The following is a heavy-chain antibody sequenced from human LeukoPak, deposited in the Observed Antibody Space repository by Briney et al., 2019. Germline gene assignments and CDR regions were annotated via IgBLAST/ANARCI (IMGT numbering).Heavy chain of an antibody. CDR2: IYSGDNT. D-gene: IGHD5-24*01. Sequence: GGSLRLSCAASGFSVGNNYMSWVRQAPGKGLEWVSVIYSGDNTYYADSVKGRFTISRDNSKNTLYLQMNSLRAEDTAVYYCAKGRENYYYYMDVWGKGTTVTVSS. V-gene: IGHV3-53*05. CDR1: GFSVGNNY. CDR3: AKGRENYYYYMDV. J-gene: IGHJ6*03.